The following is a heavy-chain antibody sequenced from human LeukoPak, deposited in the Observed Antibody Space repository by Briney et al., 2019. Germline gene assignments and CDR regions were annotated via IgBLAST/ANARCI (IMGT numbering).Heavy chain of an antibody. CDR1: GGTFSSYA. J-gene: IGHJ4*02. D-gene: IGHD6-13*01. V-gene: IGHV1-69*04. CDR3: ARGYSSSWPDYFDY. Sequence: SVKVSCKASGGTFSSYAISWVRQAPGQGLEWMGRIIPLLGIANYARKFQDRVTITADKSTSTAYMELSSLRSEDTAVYYCARGYSSSWPDYFDYWGQGTLVTVSS. CDR2: IIPLLGIA.